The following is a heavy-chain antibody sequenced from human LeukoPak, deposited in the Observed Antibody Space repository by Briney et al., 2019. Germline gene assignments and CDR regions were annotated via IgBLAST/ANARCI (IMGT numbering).Heavy chain of an antibody. V-gene: IGHV3-13*01. D-gene: IGHD4-17*01. CDR1: GFTFSSYD. J-gene: IGHJ4*02. CDR3: ARGDYGGYYLDY. Sequence: PGGSLRLSCAASGFTFSSYDMHWVRQPTGRGLEWVSAIGSGGDTYYPGSVKGRFTISRDNAKNSLYLQINSLRADDTAVYYCARGDYGGYYLDYWGQGTLVTVSS. CDR2: IGSGGDT.